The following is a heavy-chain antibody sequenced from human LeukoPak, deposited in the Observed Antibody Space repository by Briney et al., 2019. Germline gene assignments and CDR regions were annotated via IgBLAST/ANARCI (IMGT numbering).Heavy chain of an antibody. D-gene: IGHD5-12*01. CDR3: ARDATIDAFDI. Sequence: ASVKVSCKASGGTFSSYAISWLRQAPGQGLEWMGGIIPIFGTANYAQKFQGRVTITTDESTSTAYVELSSLRSEDTAVYYCARDATIDAFDIWRQGTMVTVFS. V-gene: IGHV1-69*05. CDR2: IIPIFGTA. J-gene: IGHJ3*02. CDR1: GGTFSSYA.